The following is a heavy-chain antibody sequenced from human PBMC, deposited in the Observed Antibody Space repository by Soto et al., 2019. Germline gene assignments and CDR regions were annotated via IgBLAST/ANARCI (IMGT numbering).Heavy chain of an antibody. V-gene: IGHV4-59*08. CDR2: IYYSGST. Sequence: SETLSLTCTVSGDSISSYYWSWIRQPPGKGLEWIGYIYYSGSTNYNPSLKSRVTISVDTSKNQFSLKLSSVTAADTAVYYCARLGGSGSYYNVNRPYYLDYWGQGPLVTVSS. CDR3: ARLGGSGSYYNVNRPYYLDY. J-gene: IGHJ4*02. D-gene: IGHD3-10*01. CDR1: GDSISSYY.